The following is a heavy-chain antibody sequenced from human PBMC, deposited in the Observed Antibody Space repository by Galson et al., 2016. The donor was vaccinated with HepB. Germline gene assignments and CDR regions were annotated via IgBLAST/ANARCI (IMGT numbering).Heavy chain of an antibody. CDR2: ISSNGDFI. D-gene: IGHD2-2*01. CDR3: ARDNSHCGRTSCIPTYRYFDL. V-gene: IGHV3-21*01. J-gene: IGHJ2*01. CDR1: GFTFSRAW. Sequence: SLRLSCAASGFTFSRAWMNWVRQAPGKGLEWLSSISSNGDFINYADSVKGRFTISRDNADNSLFLHMSSLRAEDTAIYYCARDNSHCGRTSCIPTYRYFDLWGRGTLVTVSS.